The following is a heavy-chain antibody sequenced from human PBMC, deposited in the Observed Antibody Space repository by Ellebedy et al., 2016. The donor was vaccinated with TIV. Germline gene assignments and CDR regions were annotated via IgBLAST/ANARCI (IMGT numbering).Heavy chain of an antibody. D-gene: IGHD2/OR15-2a*01. J-gene: IGHJ4*02. Sequence: PGGSLRLSCAASGFTVSSNFMTWVRQAPGKGLEWVSVIYGGGTIRYADSVKGRFTISRDNSKNTVDLQMNSLRAEDTAVYYCARGVLSGYWGQGTLVTVSS. CDR2: IYGGGTI. V-gene: IGHV3-53*01. CDR3: ARGVLSGY. CDR1: GFTVSSNF.